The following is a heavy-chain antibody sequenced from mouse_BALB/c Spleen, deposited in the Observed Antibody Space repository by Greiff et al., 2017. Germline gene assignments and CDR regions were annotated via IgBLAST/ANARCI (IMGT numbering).Heavy chain of an antibody. J-gene: IGHJ3*01. CDR3: ARYYRYDGFAY. Sequence: EVQLQESGGGLVKPGGSLKLSCAASGFAFSSYDMSWVRQTPEKRLEWVAYISSGGSTYYPDSVKGRFTISRDNARNILYLQMSSLRSEDTAMYYCARYYRYDGFAYWGQGTLVTVSA. CDR2: ISSGGST. D-gene: IGHD2-14*01. CDR1: GFAFSSYD. V-gene: IGHV5-6-5*01.